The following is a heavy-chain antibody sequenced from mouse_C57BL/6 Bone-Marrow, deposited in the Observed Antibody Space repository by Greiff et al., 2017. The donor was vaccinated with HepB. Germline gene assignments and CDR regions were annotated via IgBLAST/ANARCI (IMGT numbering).Heavy chain of an antibody. CDR1: GYTFTDYE. J-gene: IGHJ2*01. Sequence: VQLQQSGAELVRPGASVTLSCKASGYTFTDYEMHWVKQTPVHGLEWIGAIDPETGGTAYNQKFKGKAILTADKSSSTDYMELRSLTSEDSAVYYCTRWLLRFDYWGQGTTLTVSS. V-gene: IGHV1-15*01. D-gene: IGHD2-3*01. CDR2: IDPETGGT. CDR3: TRWLLRFDY.